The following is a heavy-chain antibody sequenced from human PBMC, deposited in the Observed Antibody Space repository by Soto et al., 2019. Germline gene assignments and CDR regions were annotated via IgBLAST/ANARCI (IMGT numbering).Heavy chain of an antibody. V-gene: IGHV3-23*01. D-gene: IGHD5-12*01. CDR2: ISGSGGST. CDR3: AKGFVVDIVASHDAFDI. Sequence: GGSLRLSCAASGFTFSSYAMSWVRQAPGKGLEWVSAISGSGGSTYYADSVKGRFTISRDNSKNTLYLQMNSLRAEDTAVYYCAKGFVVDIVASHDAFDIWGQGTMVTVSS. J-gene: IGHJ3*02. CDR1: GFTFSSYA.